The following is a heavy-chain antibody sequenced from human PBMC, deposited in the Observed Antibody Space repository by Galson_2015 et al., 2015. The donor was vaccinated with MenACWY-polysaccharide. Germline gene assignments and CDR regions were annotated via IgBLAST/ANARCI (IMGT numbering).Heavy chain of an antibody. J-gene: IGHJ5*02. V-gene: IGHV3-23*01. Sequence: SLRLSCAASGFTFTSYAMSWVRQAPGKGLEWVSAIRSSGTNTCYADSVKGRFTISRDNSKNTLYPQMNSLRAEDTAVYYCAKDSTDFWSVAGRFDHWGQGTLVTVSS. D-gene: IGHD3-3*01. CDR1: GFTFTSYA. CDR2: IRSSGTNT. CDR3: AKDSTDFWSVAGRFDH.